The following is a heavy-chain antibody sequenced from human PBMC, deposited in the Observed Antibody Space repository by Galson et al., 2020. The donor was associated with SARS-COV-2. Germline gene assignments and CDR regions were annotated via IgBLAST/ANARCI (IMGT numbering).Heavy chain of an antibody. D-gene: IGHD3-10*01. V-gene: IGHV3-9*01. CDR3: AKSRGGGFHYGSFDY. CDR1: GFTFDDYA. CDR2: ISWNSGSI. Sequence: GGSLRLSCAASGFTFDDYAMHWVRQAPGKGLEWVSGISWNSGSIGYADSVKGRFTISRDNAKNSLYLQMNSLRAEDTALFYCAKSRGGGFHYGSFDYWGQGTLVTVSS. J-gene: IGHJ4*02.